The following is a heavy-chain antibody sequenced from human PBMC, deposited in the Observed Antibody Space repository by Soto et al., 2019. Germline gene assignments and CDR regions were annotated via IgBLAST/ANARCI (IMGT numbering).Heavy chain of an antibody. CDR1: GFSLSTSGMC. CDR3: ARIRDSSGYPAAYYFDY. CDR2: IDWDDDK. V-gene: IGHV2-70*11. D-gene: IGHD3-22*01. J-gene: IGHJ4*02. Sequence: SGPTLVNPTQTLTLTCTFSGFSLSTSGMCVSWIRQPPGKALEWLARIDWDDDKYYSTSLKTRLTISKDTSKNQVVLTMTNMDPVDTATYYCARIRDSSGYPAAYYFDYWGQGTLVTVSS.